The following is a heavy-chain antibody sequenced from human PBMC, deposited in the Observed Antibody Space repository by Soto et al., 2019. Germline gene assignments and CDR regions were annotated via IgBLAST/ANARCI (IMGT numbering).Heavy chain of an antibody. J-gene: IGHJ4*02. CDR2: IYSGGST. Sequence: EVQLVETGGGLIQPGGSLRLSCAASGFTVSSNYMSWVRQAPGKGLEWVAVIYSGGSTYYADSAKGRFTISRDNSKNTLYLQMNSLRAEDTAVYYCARDTRAGYSSGWSFDYWGQGTLVTVSS. D-gene: IGHD6-19*01. CDR1: GFTVSSNY. CDR3: ARDTRAGYSSGWSFDY. V-gene: IGHV3-53*02.